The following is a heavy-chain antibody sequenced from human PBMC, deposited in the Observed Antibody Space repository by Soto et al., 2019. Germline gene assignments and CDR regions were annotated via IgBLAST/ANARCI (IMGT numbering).Heavy chain of an antibody. D-gene: IGHD6-6*01. CDR2: ISYDGSNK. V-gene: IGHV3-30*18. CDR3: AKGGIAARDGYYFDY. Sequence: QVQLVESGGGVVQPGRSLRLSCAASGFTFSSYGMHWVRQAPGKGLEWVAVISYDGSNKYYADSVKGRFTISRDNSNNTLYLQMNSLRAEDTAVYYCAKGGIAARDGYYFDYWGQGTLVTVSS. CDR1: GFTFSSYG. J-gene: IGHJ4*02.